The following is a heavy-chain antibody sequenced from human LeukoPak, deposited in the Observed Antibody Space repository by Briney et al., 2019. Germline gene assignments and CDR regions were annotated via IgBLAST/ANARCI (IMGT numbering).Heavy chain of an antibody. V-gene: IGHV3-43*01. Sequence: GGSLRLSCAASGFTFNDYTMHWVRQVPGKGLEWVSLLSWDGGTTYYADSVKGRFTISRDNSKKSLYLQMNSLRAEDTAVYYCAKESLEHIDYWGQGTLVTVSS. CDR2: LSWDGGTT. CDR3: AKESLEHIDY. D-gene: IGHD1/OR15-1a*01. CDR1: GFTFNDYT. J-gene: IGHJ4*02.